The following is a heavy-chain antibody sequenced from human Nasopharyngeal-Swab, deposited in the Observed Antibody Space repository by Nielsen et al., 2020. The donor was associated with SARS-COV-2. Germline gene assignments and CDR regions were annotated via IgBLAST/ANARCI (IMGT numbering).Heavy chain of an antibody. V-gene: IGHV4-34*01. CDR2: INHRVST. CDR3: ARGLVDVNMMLVVIGFSYWLDS. D-gene: IGHD3-22*01. CDR1: GGSFTDYY. J-gene: IGHJ5*01. Sequence: SETLSLTCAVYGGSFTDYYWTWIRQPPGKGLEWIGEINHRVSTNYNPSLKSRVPISADTSKNQFSLNLSSVTAADTAVYYCARGLVDVNMMLVVIGFSYWLDSWGQGTLVTVSS.